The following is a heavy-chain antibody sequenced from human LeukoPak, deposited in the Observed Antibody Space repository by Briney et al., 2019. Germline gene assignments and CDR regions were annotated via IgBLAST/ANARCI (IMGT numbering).Heavy chain of an antibody. CDR3: ARGRGSNNWNYGEDY. V-gene: IGHV1-69*04. D-gene: IGHD1-7*01. Sequence: SVKASCKASGGTFSSYAISWVRQAPGQGLEWMGRIIPIFGIANYAQKFQGRVTITADKSTSTAYMELSSLRSEDTAVYYCARGRGSNNWNYGEDYWGQGTLVTVSS. CDR1: GGTFSSYA. CDR2: IIPIFGIA. J-gene: IGHJ4*02.